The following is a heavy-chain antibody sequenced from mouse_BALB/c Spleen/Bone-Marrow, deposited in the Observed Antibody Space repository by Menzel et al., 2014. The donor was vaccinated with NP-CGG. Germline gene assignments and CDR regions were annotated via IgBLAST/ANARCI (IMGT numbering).Heavy chain of an antibody. CDR2: INPDSNTI. V-gene: IGHV4-1*02. J-gene: IGHJ3*01. CDR1: GFDFSGFW. Sequence: EVKVEESGGGLVQPGGSLKLSCAASGFDFSGFWMSWVRRAPGRGLEWIGEINPDSNTINYSPSLKDKFIISRDNAKNTLYLQMSRVRSEDTALYYCARLGYYGSFAYWGQGTLVTVSA. D-gene: IGHD1-2*01. CDR3: ARLGYYGSFAY.